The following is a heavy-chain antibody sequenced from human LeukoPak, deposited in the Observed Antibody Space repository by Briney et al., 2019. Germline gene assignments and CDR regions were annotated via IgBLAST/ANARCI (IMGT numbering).Heavy chain of an antibody. CDR1: GGSISSGGYS. V-gene: IGHV4-30-2*01. CDR3: ARAGYCSSTSCYGMSNWFDP. Sequence: SQTLSLTCAVSGGSISSGGYSWRWIRQPPGRGLEWIGYIYHSGSTYYNPSLKSRVTISVDRSKNQFSLDLSSVTAADTAVYYCARAGYCSSTSCYGMSNWFDPWGQGTLVTVSS. CDR2: IYHSGST. J-gene: IGHJ5*02. D-gene: IGHD2-2*01.